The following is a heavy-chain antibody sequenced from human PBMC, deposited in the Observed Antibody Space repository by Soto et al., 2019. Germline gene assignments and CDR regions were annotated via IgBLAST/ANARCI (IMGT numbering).Heavy chain of an antibody. CDR1: GGSISSGGYY. Sequence: QVQLQESGPGLVKPSQTLSLTCTVSGGSISSGGYYWSWIRQHPGTGLEWIGYISYSGSTYYNPSRKTLVTISVDTSKNQCSLILNSVTAADTAVYYCARGVLHWGQGTLVTVSS. J-gene: IGHJ4*01. CDR3: ARGVLH. V-gene: IGHV4-31*01. CDR2: ISYSGST.